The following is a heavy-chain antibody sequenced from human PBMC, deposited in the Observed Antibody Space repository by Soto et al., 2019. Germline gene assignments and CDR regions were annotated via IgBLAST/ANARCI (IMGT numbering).Heavy chain of an antibody. J-gene: IGHJ4*02. CDR2: IYYSGTT. CDR1: GGSISSADYY. D-gene: IGHD1-26*01. V-gene: IGHV4-30-4*01. Sequence: NPSETLSLTCTVSGGSISSADYYWSWIRQPPGKGLEWIGYIYYSGTTYYNPSLKSRVSISDDTSKNQFSLQLSSVTAADTAVYFCARLVPTTIHDSWGQGVLVTVSS. CDR3: ARLVPTTIHDS.